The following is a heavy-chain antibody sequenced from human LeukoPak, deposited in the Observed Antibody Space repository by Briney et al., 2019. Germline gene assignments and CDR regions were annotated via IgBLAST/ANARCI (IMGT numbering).Heavy chain of an antibody. V-gene: IGHV1-2*02. CDR1: GYTFTDYY. Sequence: ASVKVSCKASGYTFTDYYMHWVRQTPGQGLEWMGWINPNSGDTNYAQKFQGRVTMTRDTSISTAYMELSRLRSGDTAVYYCARAEVRYWNQGGKNWFDPWGQGTLVTVSS. J-gene: IGHJ5*02. D-gene: IGHD1-1*01. CDR3: ARAEVRYWNQGGKNWFDP. CDR2: INPNSGDT.